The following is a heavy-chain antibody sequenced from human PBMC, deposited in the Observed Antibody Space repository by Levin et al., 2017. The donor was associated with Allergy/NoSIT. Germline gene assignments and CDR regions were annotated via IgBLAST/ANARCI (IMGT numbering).Heavy chain of an antibody. V-gene: IGHV4-4*07. Sequence: PSETLSLTCTVSGGFINTYYWSWIRQAAGKKLEWIGRIYSSGRTNHNPSLKSRVTMSVATSKNQFSLNLTSVTAADTAVYYCARLIGPPTLYWYFDIWGRGTLVTVSS. CDR2: IYSSGRT. J-gene: IGHJ2*01. CDR3: ARLIGPPTLYWYFDI. CDR1: GGFINTYY.